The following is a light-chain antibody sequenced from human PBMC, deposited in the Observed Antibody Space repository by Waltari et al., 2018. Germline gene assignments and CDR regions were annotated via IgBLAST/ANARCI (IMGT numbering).Light chain of an antibody. Sequence: DIVLTQVPGTLSLSPGETAALSCRASQTVYGNYLAWYQQKPGQAPRLLIYRTSNRATGIPDRFSGSGSGTDFTLTISRLEPEDSAVYYCQEYGDSPPYTFGQGTKLEIK. CDR1: QTVYGNY. CDR3: QEYGDSPPYT. V-gene: IGKV3-20*01. J-gene: IGKJ2*01. CDR2: RTS.